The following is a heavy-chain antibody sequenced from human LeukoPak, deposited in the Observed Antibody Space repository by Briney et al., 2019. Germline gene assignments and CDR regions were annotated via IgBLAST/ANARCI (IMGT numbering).Heavy chain of an antibody. D-gene: IGHD3-22*01. CDR2: ISGGGGGT. CDR1: GFTFSSYA. Sequence: GGSLRLSCAASGFTFSSYAMSWVRQAPGKGLEWVSAISGGGGGTYYADSVKGRFTISRDNSKNTLYLQMNSLKAEDTAVYYCSTTYYYDSSEGYWGQGTLVTVSS. J-gene: IGHJ4*02. CDR3: STTYYYDSSEGY. V-gene: IGHV3-23*01.